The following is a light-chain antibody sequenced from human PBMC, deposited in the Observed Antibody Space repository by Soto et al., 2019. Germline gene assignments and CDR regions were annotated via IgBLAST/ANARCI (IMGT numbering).Light chain of an antibody. CDR2: AAS. J-gene: IGKJ4*01. Sequence: DLQMTQSPSSLSASVGARVTITCRASQGISTYLAWYQQKPGKVPKLLLYAASTLQSGVPSRFSGSGSGTDLTITISSLQPGDVETYYCQKYNSAPFTFGGGTKV. CDR3: QKYNSAPFT. V-gene: IGKV1-27*01. CDR1: QGISTY.